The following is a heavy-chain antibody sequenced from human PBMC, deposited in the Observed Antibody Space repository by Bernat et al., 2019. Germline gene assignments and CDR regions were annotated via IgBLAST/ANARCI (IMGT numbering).Heavy chain of an antibody. D-gene: IGHD3/OR15-3a*01. CDR1: GFTFSSYG. Sequence: QVQLVESGGGVVQPVRSLRLSCAASGFTFSSYGMHWVRQAPGKGLEWVAVISYDGSNKYYADSVKGRFTISRDNSKNTLYLQMNSLRAEDTAVYYCAKWTPAGRDYWGQGTLVTVSS. CDR2: ISYDGSNK. J-gene: IGHJ4*02. V-gene: IGHV3-30*18. CDR3: AKWTPAGRDY.